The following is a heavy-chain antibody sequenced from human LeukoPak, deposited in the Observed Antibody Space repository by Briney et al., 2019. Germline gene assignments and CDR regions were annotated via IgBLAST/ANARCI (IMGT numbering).Heavy chain of an antibody. CDR1: GGSISSYY. CDR3: ARVSSYCSSTSCYAMYYYYGMDV. V-gene: IGHV4-59*01. Sequence: KPSETLSLTCTVSGGSISSYYWSWIRQPPGKGLEWIGYIYYSGSTNYNPSLKSRVTISVDTSKNQFPLKLSSVTAADTAVYYCARVSSYCSSTSCYAMYYYYGMDVWGQGTTVTVSS. D-gene: IGHD2-2*01. J-gene: IGHJ6*02. CDR2: IYYSGST.